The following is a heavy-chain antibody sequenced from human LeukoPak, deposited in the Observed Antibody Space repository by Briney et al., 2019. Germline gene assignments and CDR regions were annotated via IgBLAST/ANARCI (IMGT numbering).Heavy chain of an antibody. CDR1: GFTFSSYG. V-gene: IGHV3-30*02. Sequence: GGSLRLSCAASGFTFSSYGMHWVRQAPGKGLEWVAFIRYDGSNKYYADSVKGRFTISRDNSKNTLYLQMNSLRAEDTAVYYCAKFYGYGSSGWPFDYWGQGTLVTVSS. CDR2: IRYDGSNK. D-gene: IGHD6-19*01. CDR3: AKFYGYGSSGWPFDY. J-gene: IGHJ4*02.